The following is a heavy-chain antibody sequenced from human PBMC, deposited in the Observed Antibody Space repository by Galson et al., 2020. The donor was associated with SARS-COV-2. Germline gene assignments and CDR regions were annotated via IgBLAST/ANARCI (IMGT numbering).Heavy chain of an antibody. Sequence: ASETLSLTCTVSGGSVSSGGDYWSWIRQHPGKGLEWIGYIHYTGITYYNPSLKTRFTVSLDTSKNQFSLIVSSVTAADTAMYYCATLRSGMNYFDHWGQGTLVTVSS. CDR2: IHYTGIT. CDR3: ATLRSGMNYFDH. D-gene: IGHD3-10*01. V-gene: IGHV4-31*03. J-gene: IGHJ4*02. CDR1: GGSVSSGGDY.